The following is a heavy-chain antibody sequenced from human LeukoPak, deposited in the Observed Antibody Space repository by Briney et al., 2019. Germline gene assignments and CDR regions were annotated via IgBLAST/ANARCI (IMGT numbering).Heavy chain of an antibody. Sequence: GESLKISCKGSGYSFTSYWIGWVRQMPGRGLEWMAIINPGDSDTRYSPSFQGQVTISVDKSINTAYLQWSSLKASDTAMYYCARQGAAVVNDYWGQGTLVTVSS. D-gene: IGHD6-13*01. V-gene: IGHV5-51*01. J-gene: IGHJ4*02. CDR2: INPGDSDT. CDR3: ARQGAAVVNDY. CDR1: GYSFTSYW.